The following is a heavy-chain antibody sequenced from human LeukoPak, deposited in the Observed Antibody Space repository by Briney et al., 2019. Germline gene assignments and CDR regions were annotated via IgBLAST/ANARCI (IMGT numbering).Heavy chain of an antibody. V-gene: IGHV1-46*01. CDR2: INPSGGST. J-gene: IGHJ3*02. Sequence: ASVKVSCKASGYTFTSYYMHWVRQAPGQGLEWMGIINPSGGSTSYAQKFQGRVTMTRDMSTSTVYMELSSLRSEDTAVYYCAREHYYDSSGYHDAFDIWGQGTMVTVSS. CDR3: AREHYYDSSGYHDAFDI. CDR1: GYTFTSYY. D-gene: IGHD3-22*01.